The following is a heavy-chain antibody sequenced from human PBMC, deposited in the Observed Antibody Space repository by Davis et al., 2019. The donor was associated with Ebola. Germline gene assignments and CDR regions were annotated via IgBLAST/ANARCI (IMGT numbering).Heavy chain of an antibody. V-gene: IGHV4-31*03. CDR1: GGSIGSGGYY. Sequence: SETLSLTCTVSGGSIGSGGYYWSWIRQHPGKGLEWIGYIYYSGSTYYNPSLKSRVTISVDTSKNQFSLTLTSVTAADTAKYYCARGLLVGWFDPWGQGALVTVSS. D-gene: IGHD6-6*01. CDR3: ARGLLVGWFDP. J-gene: IGHJ5*02. CDR2: IYYSGST.